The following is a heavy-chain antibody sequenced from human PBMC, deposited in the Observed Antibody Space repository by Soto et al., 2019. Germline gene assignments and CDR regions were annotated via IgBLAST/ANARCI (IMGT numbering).Heavy chain of an antibody. CDR3: ARDSHVGSGWQLTADY. CDR1: GFTFGNYG. CDR2: ILYDGSDK. D-gene: IGHD6-19*01. V-gene: IGHV3-30*03. J-gene: IGHJ4*02. Sequence: GGSLRLSCAASGFTFGNYGMHWVRQPPGKGLEWMSSILYDGSDKYYEESVKGRFTISRDNSKNTLYLQMNNLRAEDTAVYYCARDSHVGSGWQLTADYWGQGTLVTVSS.